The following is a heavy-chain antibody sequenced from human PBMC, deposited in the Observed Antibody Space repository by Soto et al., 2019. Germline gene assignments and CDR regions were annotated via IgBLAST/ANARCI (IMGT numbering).Heavy chain of an antibody. CDR3: AKPGIAAPQLKNWFDP. D-gene: IGHD6-13*01. CDR1: GFTFSSYG. CDR2: ISYDGSNK. V-gene: IGHV3-30*18. Sequence: PGGSLRLSCAASGFTFSSYGMHWVRQAPGKGLEWVAVISYDGSNKYYADSVKGRFTISRDNSKNTLHLQMNSLRAEDTAVYYCAKPGIAAPQLKNWFDPWGQGTLVTVSS. J-gene: IGHJ5*02.